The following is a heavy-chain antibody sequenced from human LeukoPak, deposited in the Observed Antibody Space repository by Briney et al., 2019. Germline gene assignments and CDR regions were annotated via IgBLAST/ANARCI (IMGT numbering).Heavy chain of an antibody. CDR2: IIPIFGTA. CDR1: GGTFSSYA. CDR3: ARVPYYDSSGYYYEPFDY. J-gene: IGHJ4*02. Sequence: SVKVSCKASGGTFSSYAISWVRQAPGQGLEWMGGIIPIFGTANYAQKFQGRVTITADESTSTAYMELSSLRSEDTAVYYCARVPYYDSSGYYYEPFDYWGQGTLVTVSS. V-gene: IGHV1-69*01. D-gene: IGHD3-22*01.